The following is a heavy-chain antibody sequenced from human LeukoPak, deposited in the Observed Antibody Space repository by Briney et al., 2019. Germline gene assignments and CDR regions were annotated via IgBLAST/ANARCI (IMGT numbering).Heavy chain of an antibody. CDR2: ISGSGGST. J-gene: IGHJ3*02. CDR3: AKDLPAVAYLHGAFDI. Sequence: PGGSLRLSCAASGFTFSSYAMIRVRQAPGKGLEWVSGISGSGGSTYYADSVKGRFPISRDNSNSTLYLQMNSLRAEDTAVHFCAKDLPAVAYLHGAFDIWGQGTMVTVSS. V-gene: IGHV3-23*01. CDR1: GFTFSSYA. D-gene: IGHD6-19*01.